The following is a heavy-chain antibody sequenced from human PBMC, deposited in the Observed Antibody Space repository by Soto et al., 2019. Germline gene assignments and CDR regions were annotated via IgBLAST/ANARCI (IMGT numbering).Heavy chain of an antibody. CDR2: ISGSGGST. Sequence: GGSLRLSCAASGFTFSSYAMSWVRQAPGKGLEWVSAISGSGGSTYYADSVKGRFTISRDNSKNTLYLQMNSLRAEDTAVYYCAKPVVPAAMLYYYYYMDVWGKGTTVTVSS. V-gene: IGHV3-23*01. D-gene: IGHD2-2*01. CDR1: GFTFSSYA. CDR3: AKPVVPAAMLYYYYYMDV. J-gene: IGHJ6*03.